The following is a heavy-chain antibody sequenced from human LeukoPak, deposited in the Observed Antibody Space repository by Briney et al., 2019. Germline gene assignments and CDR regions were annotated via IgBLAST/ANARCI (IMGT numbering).Heavy chain of an antibody. Sequence: ASVKVSCKVSGKSLSELSMHWVRQAPGKGLEWMGGFDPEDGETIYAQKFQGRVTMTRDTSTSTVYMELSSLRSEDTAVYYCARDCSSTSCYMHWFDPWGQGTLVTVSS. D-gene: IGHD2-2*02. J-gene: IGHJ5*02. CDR3: ARDCSSTSCYMHWFDP. CDR1: GKSLSELS. CDR2: FDPEDGET. V-gene: IGHV1-24*01.